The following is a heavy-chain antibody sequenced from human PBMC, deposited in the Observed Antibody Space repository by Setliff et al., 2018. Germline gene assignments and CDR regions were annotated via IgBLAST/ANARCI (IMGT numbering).Heavy chain of an antibody. CDR3: ARHHAQYYSDSSGYFYEDWYFDL. Sequence: NPSETLSLTCTVSDVSISGYYWSWIRQPPGKGLEWIGYIYYSGTTNSIPSLKSRVTISVDTSKNQFSLKLSSVTAADTAVYYCARHHAQYYSDSSGYFYEDWYFDLWGRGTLVTVSS. D-gene: IGHD3-22*01. CDR2: IYYSGTT. V-gene: IGHV4-59*08. CDR1: DVSISGYY. J-gene: IGHJ2*01.